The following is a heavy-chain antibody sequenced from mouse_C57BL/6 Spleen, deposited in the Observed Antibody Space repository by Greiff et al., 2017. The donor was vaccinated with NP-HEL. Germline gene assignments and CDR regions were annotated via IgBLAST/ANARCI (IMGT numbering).Heavy chain of an antibody. V-gene: IGHV1-52*01. CDR1: GYTFTSYW. Sequence: VQLQQPGAELVRPGSSVKLSCKASGYTFTSYWMHWVKQRPIQGLEWIGNIDPSDSETHYNQKFKDKATLTVDKSSSTAYMQLSSLTSEDSAVYYCARGGYRGYYYFDYWGQGTTLTVSS. CDR2: IDPSDSET. CDR3: ARGGYRGYYYFDY. J-gene: IGHJ2*01. D-gene: IGHD2-3*01.